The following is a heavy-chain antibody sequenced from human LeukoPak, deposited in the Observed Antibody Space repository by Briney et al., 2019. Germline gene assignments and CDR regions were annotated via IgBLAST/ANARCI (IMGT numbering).Heavy chain of an antibody. J-gene: IGHJ4*02. CDR1: GFTFGSYE. D-gene: IGHD3-3*01. CDR3: ARSLYYGDDDNYFDY. CDR2: ISRRGSNI. V-gene: IGHV3-48*03. Sequence: QPGGSLRLSCAASGFTFGSYEMNWVRQAPGKGLEWVSYISRRGSNIYYGDSVKGRFTISRDNAKNSLYLQMNSLRAEDTAVYYCARSLYYGDDDNYFDYWGQGTLVTVSS.